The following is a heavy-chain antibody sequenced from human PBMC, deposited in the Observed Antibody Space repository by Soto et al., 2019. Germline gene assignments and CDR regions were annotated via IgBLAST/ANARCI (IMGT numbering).Heavy chain of an antibody. J-gene: IGHJ4*02. D-gene: IGHD2-21*02. Sequence: RASVKVSCKASGYTFTSYGISWVRQAPGQGLEWMGWVSAYNGNTNYAQKLQGRVTMTTDTSTSTAYMELRSLRSDDTAVYYCARSVVVTAIPSIFDYWGQGTLVTVSS. V-gene: IGHV1-18*04. CDR2: VSAYNGNT. CDR3: ARSVVVTAIPSIFDY. CDR1: GYTFTSYG.